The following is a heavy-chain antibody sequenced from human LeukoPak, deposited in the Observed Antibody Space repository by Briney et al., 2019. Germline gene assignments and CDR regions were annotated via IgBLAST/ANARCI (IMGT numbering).Heavy chain of an antibody. J-gene: IGHJ1*01. V-gene: IGHV3-66*03. CDR2: IFPSGGT. CDR3: ARDQGITVTG. D-gene: IGHD6-19*01. CDR1: GFSVSSNY. Sequence: GGYLRLSCVASGFSVSSNYMTWFRQGPGKGLEFVSAIFPSGGTNYPDSVKGRFIMSRDDSKNTLYLQMNSLRPGDTAMYYCARDQGITVTGWGRGTLVTVSS.